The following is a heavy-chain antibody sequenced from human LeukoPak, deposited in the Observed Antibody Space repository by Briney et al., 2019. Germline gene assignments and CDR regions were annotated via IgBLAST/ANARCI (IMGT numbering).Heavy chain of an antibody. D-gene: IGHD6-13*01. CDR1: GFTFSSYA. V-gene: IGHV3-64D*06. CDR3: VKPYSSSWFAEDY. CDR2: ISSNGGST. J-gene: IGHJ4*02. Sequence: GGSLRLFCSASGFTFSSYAMHWVRQAPGKGLEYVSAISSNGGSTYYADSVKGRFTISRDNSKNTLYLQMSSLRAEDTAVYYCVKPYSSSWFAEDYWGQGTLVTVSS.